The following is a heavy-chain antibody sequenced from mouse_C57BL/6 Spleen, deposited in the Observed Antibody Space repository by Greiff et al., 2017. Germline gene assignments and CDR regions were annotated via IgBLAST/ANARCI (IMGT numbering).Heavy chain of an antibody. Sequence: EVKLQESGPGMVKPSQSLSLTCTVTGYSITSGYDWHWIRHFPGNKLEWMGYISYSGSTNYNPSLKSRISITHDTSKNHFFLKLNSVTTEDTATYYCARGFRDGYTLDYWGQGTTLTVSS. CDR3: ARGFRDGYTLDY. V-gene: IGHV3-1*01. CDR2: ISYSGST. CDR1: GYSITSGYD. D-gene: IGHD2-3*01. J-gene: IGHJ2*01.